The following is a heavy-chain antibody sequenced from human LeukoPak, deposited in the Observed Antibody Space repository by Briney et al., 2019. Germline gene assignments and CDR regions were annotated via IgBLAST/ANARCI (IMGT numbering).Heavy chain of an antibody. J-gene: IGHJ4*02. Sequence: PSETLSLTCTVSGGSISSSSYYWGWIRQPPGKGLEWIGSIYYSGSTYYNPSLKSRVTISVDTSKNQFSLKLSSVTAADTAVYYCARDLYYYDSSGYYVRFGFDYWGQGTLVTVSS. D-gene: IGHD3-22*01. V-gene: IGHV4-39*07. CDR2: IYYSGST. CDR1: GGSISSSSYY. CDR3: ARDLYYYDSSGYYVRFGFDY.